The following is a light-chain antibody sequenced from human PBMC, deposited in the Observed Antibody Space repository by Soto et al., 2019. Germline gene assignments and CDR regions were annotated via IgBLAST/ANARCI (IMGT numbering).Light chain of an antibody. V-gene: IGLV2-14*01. CDR1: SGDIVSYNR. CDR3: SSYTNINTRACV. Sequence: QSLLTQPASVSGSPGQSITISCTGTSGDIVSYNRVSWYQQHPGKAPKLIIYEVTDRPSGVSNRFSGSKSGNTASLTISGLQAEDEAEYYCSSYTNINTRACVFGTGTKVTVL. CDR2: EVT. J-gene: IGLJ1*01.